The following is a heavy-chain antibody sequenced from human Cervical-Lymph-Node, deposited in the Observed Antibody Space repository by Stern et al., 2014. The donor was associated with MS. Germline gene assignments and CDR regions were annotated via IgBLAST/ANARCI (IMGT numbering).Heavy chain of an antibody. Sequence: VQLKESGGGVVQPRGSLKLSWAASGISLSNCGVRWVRQGSGQGLERDGRVRTKTHSCASAYGASVRDRFTISREDSNNMAYLQMNNLKTEDTAIYYCTTEPLDWTYDFDHWGQGTLVTVSS. J-gene: IGHJ4*02. D-gene: IGHD3-9*01. CDR1: GISLSNCG. V-gene: IGHV3-73*01. CDR3: TTEPLDWTYDFDH. CDR2: VRTKTHSCAS.